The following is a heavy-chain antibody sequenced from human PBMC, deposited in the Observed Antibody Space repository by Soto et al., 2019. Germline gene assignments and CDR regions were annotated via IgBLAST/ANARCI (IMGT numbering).Heavy chain of an antibody. V-gene: IGHV1-69*06. CDR1: GVSFSSYS. CDR2: IIPMSDTT. CDR3: ATIVGEIFDY. Sequence: QVQLVQSGADVKKPGSSVKVSCKASGVSFSSYSIRWVRQAPGQGREWMGGIIPMSDTTKYAQNFQGRVTITADKSTSTAYMEVSSLRSVDTAVYYCATIVGEIFDYWGQGTLVTVSS. J-gene: IGHJ4*02. D-gene: IGHD1-26*01.